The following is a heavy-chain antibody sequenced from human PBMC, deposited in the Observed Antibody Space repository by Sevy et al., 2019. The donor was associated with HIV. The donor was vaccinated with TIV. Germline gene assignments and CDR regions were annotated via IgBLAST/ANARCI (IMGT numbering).Heavy chain of an antibody. Sequence: GESLKISCKGSGYSFTSYWIGWVRQMPGKGLEWRGIIYPGDSDTRYSPSFQGQVTISAYKSISTAYLQWSSLKASDTEMYYCARHVDYGRNYSYYGMDVWGQGTTVTVSS. J-gene: IGHJ6*02. CDR2: IYPGDSDT. CDR3: ARHVDYGRNYSYYGMDV. V-gene: IGHV5-51*01. CDR1: GYSFTSYW. D-gene: IGHD4-17*01.